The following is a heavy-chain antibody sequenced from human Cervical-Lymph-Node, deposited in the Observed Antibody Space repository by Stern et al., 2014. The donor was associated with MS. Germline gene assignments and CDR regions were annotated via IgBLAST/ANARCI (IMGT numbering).Heavy chain of an antibody. CDR1: GFTFSTYW. CDR2: IKQDGSEK. D-gene: IGHD3-3*02. V-gene: IGHV3-7*01. J-gene: IGHJ4*02. CDR3: ARDQFIYGLFDY. Sequence: EVQLVESGGGLVQPGGSLRLSCAASGFTFSTYWMNWVRQAPGKGLEWVANIKQDGSEKYYVDSVKGRFTISRDNPKNSLYLQMNSLRVEDTAVYYCARDQFIYGLFDYWGQGTLVTVSS.